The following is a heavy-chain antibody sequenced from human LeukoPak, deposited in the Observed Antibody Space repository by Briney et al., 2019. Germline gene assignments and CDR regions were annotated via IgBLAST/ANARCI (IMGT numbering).Heavy chain of an antibody. CDR3: ARDLYSSGWYGVFWFDP. CDR2: INSDGSST. Sequence: GGSLRLSCAASGFTFSSYWMHWVRQAPGKGLVWVSRINSDGSSTSYADSVKGRFTISRDNAKNTLYLQMNSLRAEDTAVYYCARDLYSSGWYGVFWFDPWGQGTLVTVSS. CDR1: GFTFSSYW. J-gene: IGHJ5*02. D-gene: IGHD6-19*01. V-gene: IGHV3-74*01.